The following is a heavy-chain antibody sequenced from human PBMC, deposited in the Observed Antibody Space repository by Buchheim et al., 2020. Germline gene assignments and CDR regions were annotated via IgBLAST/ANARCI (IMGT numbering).Heavy chain of an antibody. V-gene: IGHV4-34*01. D-gene: IGHD6-19*01. J-gene: IGHJ4*02. CDR2: INHSGST. CDR3: AREGPDSSGWYSGY. CDR1: GGSFSGNY. Sequence: QVQLQQWGAGLLKPSETLSLTCSVYGGSFSGNYWSWIRQPPGKGLEWIGEINHSGSTNYNPSLKSRVTISVDTYNNQFSLKLSSVTAADTAVYYCAREGPDSSGWYSGYWGQGTL.